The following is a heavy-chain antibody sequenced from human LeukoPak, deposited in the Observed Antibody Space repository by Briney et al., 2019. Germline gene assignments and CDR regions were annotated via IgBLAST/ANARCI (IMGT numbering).Heavy chain of an antibody. V-gene: IGHV4-34*01. CDR2: INHSGST. CDR1: GGSFSGYY. CDR3: ARARYCGGDCHYYFDY. J-gene: IGHJ4*02. Sequence: ETLSLTCAVYGGSFSGYYWSWIRQPPGKGLEWIGEINHSGSTNYNPSLKSRVTISVDTSKNQFSLKLSSVTAADTAVYYCARARYCGGDCHYYFDYWGQGTLVTVSS. D-gene: IGHD2-21*02.